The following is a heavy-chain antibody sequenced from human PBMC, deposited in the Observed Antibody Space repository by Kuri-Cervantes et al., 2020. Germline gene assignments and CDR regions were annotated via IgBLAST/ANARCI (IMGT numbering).Heavy chain of an antibody. J-gene: IGHJ4*02. CDR1: GFTFDDYT. V-gene: IGHV3-43*01. Sequence: GGSLRLSCAASGFTFDDYTMHWVRQAPGKGLEWVSLISWDGGSTYYADSVKGRFTISRDNSKNSLSLQMNSLRVEDTAVFYCVRLRSGAYFDYWGQGTLVTVSS. D-gene: IGHD4-17*01. CDR2: ISWDGGST. CDR3: VRLRSGAYFDY.